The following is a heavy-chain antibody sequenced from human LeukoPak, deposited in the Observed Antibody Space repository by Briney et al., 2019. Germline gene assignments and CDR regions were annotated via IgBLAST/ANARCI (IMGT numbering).Heavy chain of an antibody. D-gene: IGHD4-23*01. J-gene: IGHJ3*02. CDR2: IYTSGST. CDR3: ARGPMTTVVTRGGAFDI. CDR1: GGSISSYY. Sequence: SETLSLTCTVPGGSISSYYWSWIRQPAGKGLEWIGRIYTSGSTNYNPSLKSRVTMSVDTSKNQFSLKLSSVTAADTAVYYCARGPMTTVVTRGGAFDIWGRGTMVTVSS. V-gene: IGHV4-4*07.